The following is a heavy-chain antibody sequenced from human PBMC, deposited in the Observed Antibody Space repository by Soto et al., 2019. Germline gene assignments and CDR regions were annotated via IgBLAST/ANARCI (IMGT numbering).Heavy chain of an antibody. Sequence: EVQLLESGGGLVQPGGSLRLSCAAYGFTFSTYAMNWVRQTPGKGLEWVAVIVGDARGIDYADSVKGRFTISRDNSTNTLYLQMTSLRVEDTATYFCAKDLRPDGRYDLDYWGQGTLVTVSS. J-gene: IGHJ4*02. CDR2: IVGDARGI. V-gene: IGHV3-23*01. D-gene: IGHD3-3*01. CDR1: GFTFSTYA. CDR3: AKDLRPDGRYDLDY.